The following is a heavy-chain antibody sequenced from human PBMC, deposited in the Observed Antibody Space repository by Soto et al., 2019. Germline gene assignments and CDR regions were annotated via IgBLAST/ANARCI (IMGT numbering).Heavy chain of an antibody. Sequence: SETLSLTCAVYGGSFSGYYWSWIRQPPGKGLEWIGEINHSGSTNYNPSLKSRATISVDTSKNQFSLKLSSVTAADTAVYYCARGIAVVTTKYYFDYCGQGTMVTVYS. CDR3: ARGIAVVTTKYYFDY. CDR1: GGSFSGYY. V-gene: IGHV4-34*01. J-gene: IGHJ4*02. CDR2: INHSGST. D-gene: IGHD2-21*02.